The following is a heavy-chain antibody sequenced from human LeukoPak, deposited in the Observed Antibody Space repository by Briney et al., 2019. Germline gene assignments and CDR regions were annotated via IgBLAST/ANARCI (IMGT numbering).Heavy chain of an antibody. Sequence: SVKVSCTASGGTFSSYAISWVRQAPGQGLEWMGGIIPIFGTANYAQKFQGRVTITADKSTSTAYMELRSLRSDDTAVYYCARHYHSSSWPEYFDYWGQGTLVTVSS. CDR1: GGTFSSYA. CDR3: ARHYHSSSWPEYFDY. J-gene: IGHJ4*02. CDR2: IIPIFGTA. D-gene: IGHD6-13*01. V-gene: IGHV1-69*06.